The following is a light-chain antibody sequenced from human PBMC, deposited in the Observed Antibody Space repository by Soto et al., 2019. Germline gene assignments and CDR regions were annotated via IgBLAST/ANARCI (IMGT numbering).Light chain of an antibody. CDR3: KQYYSTPPT. CDR2: WAS. J-gene: IGKJ1*01. V-gene: IGKV4-1*01. CDR1: QSSLYNSNNKNY. Sequence: DIVMTQSPDSLAASLGERATINCKSSQSSLYNSNNKNYLAWYQQKPGQPPKLLIYWASTRESVVPDRFSGSGSGTEFTLTISSLQAEDVAVYHCKQYYSTPPTFGQGTKVDI.